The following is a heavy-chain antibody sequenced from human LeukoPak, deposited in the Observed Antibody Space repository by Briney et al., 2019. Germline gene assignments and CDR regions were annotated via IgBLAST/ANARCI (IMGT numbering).Heavy chain of an antibody. Sequence: SETQSLTCTVSGGSISSYYWSWIRQPAGKGLEWIGRIYTSGSTNYNPSLKSRVTMSVDTSKNQFSLKLSSVTAADTAVYYCARDGYCSSTSCYTNWFDPWGQGTLVTVSS. CDR3: ARDGYCSSTSCYTNWFDP. J-gene: IGHJ5*02. D-gene: IGHD2-2*02. CDR1: GGSISSYY. CDR2: IYTSGST. V-gene: IGHV4-4*07.